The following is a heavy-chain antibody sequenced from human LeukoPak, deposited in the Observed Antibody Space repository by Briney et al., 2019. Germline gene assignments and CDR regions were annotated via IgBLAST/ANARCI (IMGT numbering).Heavy chain of an antibody. D-gene: IGHD7-27*01. J-gene: IGHJ3*02. CDR2: VSAYNGNT. V-gene: IGHV1-18*01. CDR1: GYTFTSYG. Sequence: ASVKVSCKASGYTFTSYGISWVRRAPGQGLEWMGWVSAYNGNTNYAQKLHGRVTMTTDTSANTAYMELGSLRSDDTAVYYCARGLLTARARDAFDIWGQGTMVTVSS. CDR3: ARGLLTARARDAFDI.